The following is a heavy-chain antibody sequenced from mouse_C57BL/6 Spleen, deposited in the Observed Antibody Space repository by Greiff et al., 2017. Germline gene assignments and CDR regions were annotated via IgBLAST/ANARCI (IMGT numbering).Heavy chain of an antibody. J-gene: IGHJ4*01. CDR1: GFTFSSYA. D-gene: IGHD2-2*01. CDR3: TREGYGYAMDY. CDR2: ISSGGDYI. V-gene: IGHV5-9-1*02. Sequence: EVMLVESGEGLVKPGGSLKLSCAASGFTFSSYAMSWVRQTPEKRLEWVAYISSGGDYIYYADTVKGRFTISRDNARNTQYLQMSSLKSEDTAMYYWTREGYGYAMDYWGQGTSGTVSS.